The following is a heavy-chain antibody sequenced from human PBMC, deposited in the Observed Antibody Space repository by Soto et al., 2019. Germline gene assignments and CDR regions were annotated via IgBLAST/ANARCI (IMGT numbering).Heavy chain of an antibody. CDR1: GYTFTSYA. J-gene: IGHJ4*02. V-gene: IGHV1-3*01. Sequence: QVQLVQSGAEVKKPGASVKVSCKASGYTFTSYAMHWVRQAPGQRLEWMGWINAGNGNTKYSQKFQGRVTITRDTSASRAYMELSSLRSEDTAGYCCASSLTAPAALGYWGQGTLVTVSS. CDR3: ASSLTAPAALGY. D-gene: IGHD2-2*01. CDR2: INAGNGNT.